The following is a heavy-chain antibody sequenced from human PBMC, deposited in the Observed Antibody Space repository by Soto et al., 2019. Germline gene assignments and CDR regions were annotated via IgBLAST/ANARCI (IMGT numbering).Heavy chain of an antibody. J-gene: IGHJ4*02. CDR3: ARGGSSLTPLDY. Sequence: QVQLVQSGAEVKKPGSSVKVSCKASGGTFSRYTISWVRQAPGQGLEWMARIIPTLDFTNSAQKFQGRVTITAEKSTSTAYRELSSLRSEDTAGYYCARGGSSLTPLDYWGQGTLVTVSS. CDR2: IIPTLDFT. CDR1: GGTFSRYT. V-gene: IGHV1-69*02. D-gene: IGHD3-16*01.